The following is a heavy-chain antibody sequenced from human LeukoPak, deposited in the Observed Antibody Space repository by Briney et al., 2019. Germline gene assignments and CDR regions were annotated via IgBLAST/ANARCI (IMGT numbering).Heavy chain of an antibody. D-gene: IGHD1-1*01. V-gene: IGHV3-49*04. CDR2: IRRKGSGGTP. CDR3: NRGLEPSTGPDY. J-gene: IGHJ4*02. CDR1: GFTFGDYD. Sequence: PGRSLRLSCTASGFTFGDYDMSWVRQAPGKGLEWVGFIRRKGSGGTPEYAASVKGRFTISRDDSKSLAYLQMNSLKTEDTAVCYCNRGLEPSTGPDYWGQGTLVTVSS.